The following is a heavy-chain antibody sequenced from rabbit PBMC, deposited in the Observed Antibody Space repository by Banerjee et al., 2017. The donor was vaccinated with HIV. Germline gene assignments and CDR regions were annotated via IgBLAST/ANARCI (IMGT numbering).Heavy chain of an antibody. CDR2: IYTGSDST. D-gene: IGHD2-1*01. CDR1: GFSFSGSFW. Sequence: QSLEESGGDLVKPGASLTLTCTASGFSFSGSFWIWWVRQAPGKGLEWIGCIYTGSDSTYYANWAKGRFTISRTSSTVTLQMTSLTAADTATYFCASYADYCASNLWGPGTLVTVS. CDR3: ASYADYCASNL. V-gene: IGHV1S40*01. J-gene: IGHJ4*01.